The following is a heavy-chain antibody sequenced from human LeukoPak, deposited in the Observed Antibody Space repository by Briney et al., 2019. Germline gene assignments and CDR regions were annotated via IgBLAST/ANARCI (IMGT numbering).Heavy chain of an antibody. V-gene: IGHV3-48*03. CDR3: ARIIAAAGTGDY. Sequence: PGGSLRLSCAASGFTFSSYEMNWVRQAPGKGLEWVSYISSSGSTIYYADSVKGRFTISRDNAKNSLYLQMNSLRAEDTAVYHCARIIAAAGTGDYWGQGTLVTVSS. CDR2: ISSSGSTI. D-gene: IGHD6-13*01. CDR1: GFTFSSYE. J-gene: IGHJ4*02.